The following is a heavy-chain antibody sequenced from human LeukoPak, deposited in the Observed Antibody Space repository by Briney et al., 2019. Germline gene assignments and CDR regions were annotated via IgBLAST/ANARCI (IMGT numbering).Heavy chain of an antibody. CDR1: GFSFNSHG. Sequence: GRSLRLSCAASGFSFNSHGMHWVRQAPDKGLEWVAVISDDGSKGYYADSVKGRFTISRENSKNVLYLQMSSLRAEDTAVYYCARPRYGGDSGEFDSWGQGTLVIVSS. V-gene: IGHV3-30*03. D-gene: IGHD4-23*01. CDR3: ARPRYGGDSGEFDS. J-gene: IGHJ4*02. CDR2: ISDDGSKG.